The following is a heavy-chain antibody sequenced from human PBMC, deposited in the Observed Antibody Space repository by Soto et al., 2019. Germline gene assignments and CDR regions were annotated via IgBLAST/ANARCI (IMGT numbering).Heavy chain of an antibody. J-gene: IGHJ4*02. CDR3: ARGMTTVTTFDY. CDR1: GGSISSRGYS. D-gene: IGHD4-17*01. CDR2: IYHSGST. V-gene: IGHV4-30-2*01. Sequence: SETLSLTCAVSGGSISSRGYSFNWIRQPPGKGLEWIGYIYHSGSTYYNPSLKSRVTISVDRSKNQFSLKLSSVTAADTAVYYCARGMTTVTTFDYWGQGTLVTVSS.